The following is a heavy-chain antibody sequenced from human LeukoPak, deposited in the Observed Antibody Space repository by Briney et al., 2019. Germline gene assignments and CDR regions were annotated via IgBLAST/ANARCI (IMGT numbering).Heavy chain of an antibody. J-gene: IGHJ4*02. CDR2: IYSGGST. Sequence: GGSLRLSCAASGFTVSSNYMSWVRQAPGKGLEWVSVIYSGGSTYYADSVKGRFTISRDNSKNTLYLQMNSLRAEDTAVYYCARDAGYCSGGSCYDWEYYFDYWGQGTLVTVSS. CDR1: GFTVSSNY. D-gene: IGHD2-15*01. CDR3: ARDAGYCSGGSCYDWEYYFDY. V-gene: IGHV3-66*01.